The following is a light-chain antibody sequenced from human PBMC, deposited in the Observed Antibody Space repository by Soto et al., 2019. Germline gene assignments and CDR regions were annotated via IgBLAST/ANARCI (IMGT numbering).Light chain of an antibody. CDR1: QSISSW. V-gene: IGKV1-5*03. Sequence: DTQMTQSPSTLSASVGDRVTITCRASQSISSWLAWYQQRQGRAPQLLIYKASTLKSVVHSRFSDGGSGTEFTLTISSLQPDDVATDDCNQYYTPCPTFGKGTKVEI. CDR3: NQYYTPCPT. CDR2: KAS. J-gene: IGKJ1*01.